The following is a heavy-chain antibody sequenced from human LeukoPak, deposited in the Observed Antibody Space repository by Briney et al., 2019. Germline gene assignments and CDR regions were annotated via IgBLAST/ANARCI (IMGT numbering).Heavy chain of an antibody. CDR1: GFTFSSYA. J-gene: IGHJ4*02. CDR2: INSDGTTT. CDR3: AGERGDITDY. D-gene: IGHD3-9*01. Sequence: GRSLRLSCAASGFTFSSYAMHWVRQAPGKGLVWVSRINSDGTTTNYADSVMGRFTISRDNAKNTLYLQMNSLRAEDTAVYYCAGERGDITDYWGQGTLVTVSS. V-gene: IGHV3-74*01.